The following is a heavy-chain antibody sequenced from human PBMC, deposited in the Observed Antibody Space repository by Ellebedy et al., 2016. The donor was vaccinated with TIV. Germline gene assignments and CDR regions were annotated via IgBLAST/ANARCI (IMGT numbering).Heavy chain of an antibody. CDR3: ARKYIYSFD. CDR2: IYSGGAT. V-gene: IGHV3-66*01. D-gene: IGHD5-18*01. J-gene: IGHJ4*02. CDR1: GFTFSSYA. Sequence: PGGSLRLSCAASGFTFSSYAMSWVRQAPGKGLEWVSVIYSGGATSYADSVKGRFTISRDNSKNTLYLQMNSLRVEDTAVYYCARKYIYSFDWGQGTLVTVSS.